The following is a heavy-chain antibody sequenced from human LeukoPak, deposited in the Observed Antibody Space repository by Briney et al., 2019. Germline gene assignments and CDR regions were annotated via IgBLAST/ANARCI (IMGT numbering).Heavy chain of an antibody. CDR3: ARIEAYCGSGGCYEGFDS. D-gene: IGHD2-15*01. V-gene: IGHV3-48*04. Sequence: GGSLRLSCAASGFTLNDYNMHWVRQVPGKGLEWISYSSNIPTTTFYADSVKGRFTISRDNAKNSLYLQTSSLRAEDTAVYYCARIEAYCGSGGCYEGFDSWGQGTLVTVSS. CDR1: GFTLNDYN. CDR2: SSNIPTTT. J-gene: IGHJ4*02.